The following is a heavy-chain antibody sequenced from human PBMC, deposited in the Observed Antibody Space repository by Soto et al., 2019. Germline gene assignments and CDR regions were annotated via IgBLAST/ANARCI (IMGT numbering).Heavy chain of an antibody. CDR1: GAPIRSTDYY. J-gene: IGHJ5*02. V-gene: IGHV4-30-4*01. CDR2: VYYTGST. CDR3: VRTAREGAVAPHWFDR. D-gene: IGHD2-21*02. Sequence: LSLTCNVSGAPIRSTDYYGRWIRQAPGKGLEWIGYVYYTGSTYYNPSLMSRLTISVDTSKNQFSLKLTSVTAAETAVYYCVRTAREGAVAPHWFDRWGQGTQVTVSS.